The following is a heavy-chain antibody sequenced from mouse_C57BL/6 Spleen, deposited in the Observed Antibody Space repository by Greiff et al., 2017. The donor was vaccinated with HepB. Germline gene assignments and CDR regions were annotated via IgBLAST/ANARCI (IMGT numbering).Heavy chain of an antibody. D-gene: IGHD4-1*01. CDR3: ARRSYWDPYYFDY. V-gene: IGHV1-19*01. CDR1: GYTFTDYY. J-gene: IGHJ2*01. CDR2: INPYNGGT. Sequence: EVHLVESGPVLVKPGASVKMSCKASGYTFTDYYMNWVKQSHGKSLEWIGVINPYNGGTSYNQKFKGKATLTVDKSSSTAYMELNSLTSEDSAVYYCARRSYWDPYYFDYWGQGTTLTVSS.